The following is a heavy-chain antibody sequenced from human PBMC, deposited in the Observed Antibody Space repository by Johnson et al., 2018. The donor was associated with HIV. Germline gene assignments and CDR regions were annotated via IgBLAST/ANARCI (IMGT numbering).Heavy chain of an antibody. CDR2: IYSGGRS. D-gene: IGHD1-1*01. V-gene: IGHV3-66*02. J-gene: IGHJ3*02. CDR3: ARDVTAGNDAFDI. Sequence: VQLVESGGGVVQPGRSLRLSCEASEFTFSNYPMHWVRQAPGKGLEWVSVIYSGGRSYYADSVKGRLTLSRDNSNNTLYLQMNSLRAEDTAVYYCARDVTAGNDAFDIWGQGTMVTVSS. CDR1: EFTFSNYP.